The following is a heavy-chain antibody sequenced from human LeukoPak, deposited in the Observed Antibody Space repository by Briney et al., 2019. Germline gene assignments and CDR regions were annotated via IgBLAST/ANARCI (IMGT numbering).Heavy chain of an antibody. D-gene: IGHD1-7*01. CDR3: ARLDTKNYQF. CDR2: VFPGDSKT. CDR1: GYHFTTYW. J-gene: IGHJ4*02. Sequence: GDCLKISCKVSGYHFTTYWIAWVRQKPGKGLEWMGMVFPGDSKTNYSPAFLGQVTMSVDKSIGAAYLQWRSLKASDTAMYYCARLDTKNYQFWGQGTLVSVSS. V-gene: IGHV5-51*01.